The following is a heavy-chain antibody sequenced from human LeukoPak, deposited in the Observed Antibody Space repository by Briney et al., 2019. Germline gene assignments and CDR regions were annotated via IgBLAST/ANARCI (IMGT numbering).Heavy chain of an antibody. V-gene: IGHV3-23*01. J-gene: IGHJ3*02. D-gene: IGHD6-19*01. CDR1: GFTFSSYA. CDR3: AKKKGGGGWYFGAFDI. Sequence: GGSLRLSXAASGFTFSSYAMSWVRQAPGKGLEWVSAISGSGGSTYYADSVKGRFTISRDNSKNTLYLQMNSLRAEDTAVYYCAKKKGGGGWYFGAFDIWGQGTMVTVSS. CDR2: ISGSGGST.